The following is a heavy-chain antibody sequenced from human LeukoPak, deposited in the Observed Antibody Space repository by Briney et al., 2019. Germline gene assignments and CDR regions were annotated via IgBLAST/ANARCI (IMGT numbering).Heavy chain of an antibody. CDR3: ASEIAAAGTWDY. V-gene: IGHV1-69*04. Sequence: ASVKVSCKASGGTFSSYAISWVRQAPGQGLEWMGRITPILGIANYAQKFQGRVTITADKSTSTAYMELSSLRSEDTAVYYCASEIAAAGTWDYWGQGTLVTVSS. CDR2: ITPILGIA. J-gene: IGHJ4*02. CDR1: GGTFSSYA. D-gene: IGHD6-13*01.